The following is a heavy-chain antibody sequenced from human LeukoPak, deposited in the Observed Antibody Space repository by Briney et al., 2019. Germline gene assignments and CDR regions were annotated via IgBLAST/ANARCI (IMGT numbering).Heavy chain of an antibody. Sequence: ASVKVSCKASGGTFGSYAISWVRQAPGQGLEWMGRIIPILGIANYAQKFQGRVTITADKSTSTAYMELSSLRSEDTAVYYCARALADIVAATRPYYFDYWGQGTLVTVSS. J-gene: IGHJ4*02. V-gene: IGHV1-69*04. CDR3: ARALADIVAATRPYYFDY. CDR1: GGTFGSYA. CDR2: IIPILGIA. D-gene: IGHD5-12*01.